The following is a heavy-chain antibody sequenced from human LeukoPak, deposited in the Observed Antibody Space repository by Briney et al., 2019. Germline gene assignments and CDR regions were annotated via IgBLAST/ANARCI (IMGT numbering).Heavy chain of an antibody. V-gene: IGHV4-34*01. CDR1: GGPITSHF. CDR2: INHRGST. CDR3: ARDRYSNSFYYYYAMDV. D-gene: IGHD4-11*01. Sequence: SETLSLTCTVSGGPITSHFWSWIRQPPGKGLEWIGEINHRGSTTYNPSLKSRVTISVDMSKSQFSLKLSSVTAADTAVYYCARDRYSNSFYYYYAMDVWGQGTTVTVSS. J-gene: IGHJ6*02.